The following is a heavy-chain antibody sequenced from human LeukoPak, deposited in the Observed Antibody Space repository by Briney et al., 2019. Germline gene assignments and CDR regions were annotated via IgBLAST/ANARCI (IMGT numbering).Heavy chain of an antibody. CDR2: ISGSGANT. Sequence: PGGSLRLSCAASGLTFSTYAMPWVRQAPGKGLEWVSGISGSGANTFYADSVKGRFTISRDNSKSTLYLQMNALRADDTAVYYCAAGLVPPAAFDYWGQGTLVTVSS. D-gene: IGHD6-13*01. CDR3: AAGLVPPAAFDY. J-gene: IGHJ4*02. CDR1: GLTFSTYA. V-gene: IGHV3-23*01.